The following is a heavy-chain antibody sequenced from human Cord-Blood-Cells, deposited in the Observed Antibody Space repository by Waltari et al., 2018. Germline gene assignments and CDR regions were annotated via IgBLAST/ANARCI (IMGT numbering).Heavy chain of an antibody. V-gene: IGHV3-30*02. CDR1: GFTFSSYG. CDR3: AKGSFSFFDY. J-gene: IGHJ4*02. Sequence: QVQLVESGGGVVQPGGSLRLSCAASGFTFSSYGMHWVRQAPGKGMEWVAFIRYDGRNKYYADSVKGRFTISRDNSKNTLYLQMNSLRAEDTAVYYCAKGSFSFFDYWGQGTLVTVSS. CDR2: IRYDGRNK.